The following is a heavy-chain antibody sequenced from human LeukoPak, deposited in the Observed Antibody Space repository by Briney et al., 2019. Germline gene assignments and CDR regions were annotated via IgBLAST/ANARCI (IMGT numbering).Heavy chain of an antibody. D-gene: IGHD3-22*01. Sequence: SETLSLTCTVSGGSISSGDYYWSWIRQPPGKGLEWIGYIYYSGSTYYNPSLKSRVTISVDTSKNQFSLKLSSVTAADTAVYYCARVKVYDSSGYYYVDYWGQGTLVTVSS. CDR1: GGSISSGDYY. CDR3: ARVKVYDSSGYYYVDY. CDR2: IYYSGST. J-gene: IGHJ4*02. V-gene: IGHV4-30-4*01.